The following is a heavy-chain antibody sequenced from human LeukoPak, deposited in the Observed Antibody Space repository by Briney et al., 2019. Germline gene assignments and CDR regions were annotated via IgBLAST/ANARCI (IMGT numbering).Heavy chain of an antibody. CDR3: ARIRCGRGQARCYNH. J-gene: IGHJ5*02. CDR2: VSPGGYT. D-gene: IGHD2-21*01. Sequence: SETLSLTCAVSGVSVSDYYWSWIRQSPEKGLEWIGEVSPGGYTTYNPSLRSRVIISEDTSENQLSLNVTSVTAADTALYYCARIRCGRGQARCYNHWAQGSLVAVSS. V-gene: IGHV4-34*01. CDR1: GVSVSDYY.